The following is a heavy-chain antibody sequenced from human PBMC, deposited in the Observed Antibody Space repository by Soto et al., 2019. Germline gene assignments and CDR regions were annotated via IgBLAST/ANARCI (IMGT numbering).Heavy chain of an antibody. V-gene: IGHV3-64*01. Sequence: PGGSLRLSCAASGFPFSSYAMSWVRQAPGKGLEYVSDISSNGGSTYYANSVKGRFTISRDNSKNTLYLEMGSLRAEDMAVYYCARRGYSGYEIDYWGQGTLVTVSS. CDR1: GFPFSSYA. J-gene: IGHJ4*02. CDR3: ARRGYSGYEIDY. CDR2: ISSNGGST. D-gene: IGHD5-12*01.